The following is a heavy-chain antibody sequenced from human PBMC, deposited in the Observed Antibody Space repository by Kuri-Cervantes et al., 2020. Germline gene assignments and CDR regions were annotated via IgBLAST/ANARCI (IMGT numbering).Heavy chain of an antibody. J-gene: IGHJ4*02. CDR2: ISGSGGST. CDR3: AKPTWGSPAYFDY. CDR1: GFTFSSYA. D-gene: IGHD3-16*01. V-gene: IGHV3-23*01. Sequence: GESLKISCAASGFTFSSYAMSWVRQAPGKGLEWVSAISGSGGSTYYADSVKGRFTISRDNSKNTLYLQMNSLRAEDTAVYYCAKPTWGSPAYFDYWGQGTLVTVSS.